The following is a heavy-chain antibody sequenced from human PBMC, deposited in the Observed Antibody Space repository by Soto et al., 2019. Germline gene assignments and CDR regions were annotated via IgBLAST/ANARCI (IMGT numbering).Heavy chain of an antibody. J-gene: IGHJ6*02. CDR3: AMVDNYVTPTPQDV. V-gene: IGHV1-18*01. Sequence: TVRVSCKASGYIFVNYGIAWVRQAPGQGLEWMGRISPYTGDTHSASKVQGRLTMTTDTSTITAYMDLGSLTSDDTAVYYCAMVDNYVTPTPQDVWGQGTTVTVSS. D-gene: IGHD3-16*01. CDR1: GYIFVNYG. CDR2: ISPYTGDT.